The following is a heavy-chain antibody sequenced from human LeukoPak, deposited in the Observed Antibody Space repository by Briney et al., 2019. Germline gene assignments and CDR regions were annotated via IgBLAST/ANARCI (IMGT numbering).Heavy chain of an antibody. D-gene: IGHD4-17*01. Sequence: GGSLRLSCAASGFTFSSYGMHWVRQAPGKGLEWVAVIWYDGSNKYYVDPVKGRFTISRDNSKNTLYLQMNSLRAEDTAVYYCARDPSVTTSTYYYYGMDVWGQGTTVTVSS. CDR1: GFTFSSYG. J-gene: IGHJ6*02. V-gene: IGHV3-33*01. CDR2: IWYDGSNK. CDR3: ARDPSVTTSTYYYYGMDV.